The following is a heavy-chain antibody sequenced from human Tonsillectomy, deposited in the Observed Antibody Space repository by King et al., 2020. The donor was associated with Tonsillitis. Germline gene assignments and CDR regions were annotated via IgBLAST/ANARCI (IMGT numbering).Heavy chain of an antibody. CDR1: GFTFSSYG. V-gene: IGHV3-30*03. CDR3: ATGLKDGDYTRDAMDV. Sequence: VQLVESGGGVVQPGRSLRLSCAASGFTFSSYGMHWVRQAPGKGLEWVAVISYDGSNKYYADSVKGRFTISRDNSKNTLYLQMNSLRAEDTAVYYCATGLKDGDYTRDAMDVWGQGTTVTVSS. D-gene: IGHD4-17*01. CDR2: ISYDGSNK. J-gene: IGHJ6*02.